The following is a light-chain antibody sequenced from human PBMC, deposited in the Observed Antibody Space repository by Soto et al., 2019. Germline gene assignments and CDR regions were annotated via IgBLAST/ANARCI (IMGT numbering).Light chain of an antibody. CDR1: SNDIGGYNY. CDR3: SSFSVASPL. J-gene: IGLJ1*01. CDR2: DVS. Sequence: ALAQPASMSGSPGQSVTISCAGTSNDIGGYNYVSWYQHHPGTAPKLIIYDVSSRPSGVSHRFSGSKSGNTASLTISGLQAEDEADYYCSSFSVASPLFGTGTKVTVL. V-gene: IGLV2-14*01.